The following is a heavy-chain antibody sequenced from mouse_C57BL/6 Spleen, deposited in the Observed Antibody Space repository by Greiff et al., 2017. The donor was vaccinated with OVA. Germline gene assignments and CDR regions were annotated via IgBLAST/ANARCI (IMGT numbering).Heavy chain of an antibody. V-gene: IGHV1-50*01. Sequence: QVQLQQPGAELVKPGASVKLSCKASGYTFTSYWMQWVKQRPGQGLEWIGEIDPSDSYTNYNQKFKGKATLTVDTSSSTAYMQLSSLTSEDSAVYYCARSPEYYGSSYDYWGQGTTLTVSS. CDR3: ARSPEYYGSSYDY. CDR2: IDPSDSYT. CDR1: GYTFTSYW. J-gene: IGHJ2*01. D-gene: IGHD1-1*01.